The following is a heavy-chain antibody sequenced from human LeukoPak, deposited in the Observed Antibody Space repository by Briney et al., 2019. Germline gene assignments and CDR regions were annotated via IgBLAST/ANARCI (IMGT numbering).Heavy chain of an antibody. V-gene: IGHV3-21*01. Sequence: GGSLRLSCVASGFTFSTYSMNWVRQAPGKGLEWVSSISTSSSYIYYADSVKGRFTISRDNAKNSLYLQMNSLRAEDTSVYYCATERAVNWFDPWGQGTLVTVSS. CDR2: ISTSSSYI. CDR1: GFTFSTYS. J-gene: IGHJ5*02. CDR3: ATERAVNWFDP.